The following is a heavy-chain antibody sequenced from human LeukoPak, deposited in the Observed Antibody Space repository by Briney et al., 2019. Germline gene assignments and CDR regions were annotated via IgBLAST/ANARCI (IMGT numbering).Heavy chain of an antibody. CDR2: VKSDGSST. CDR1: GFTFSIYS. CDR3: ARDGFLGPVTAYLDY. J-gene: IGHJ4*02. D-gene: IGHD2-21*02. Sequence: GGSLTLSCAASGFTFSIYSMRWVRQAPGKGLVWVSRVKSDGSSTSYADSVKGRFTISRDNARNTLYLKMNSLRAEDTAVYYCARDGFLGPVTAYLDYWGQGTPVTVSS. V-gene: IGHV3-74*01.